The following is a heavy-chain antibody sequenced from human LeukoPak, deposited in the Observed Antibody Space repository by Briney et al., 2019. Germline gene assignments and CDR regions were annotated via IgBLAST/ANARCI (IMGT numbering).Heavy chain of an antibody. Sequence: PSGTLSLTCAVSGGSITSGNWWSWVRQPPGKGLEWIGYIFHSGSTNYNPSLKSRVTISVDTSKNQLSLKLSSVTAADTAVYYCARGAPGGNDYGDYWGQGTLVTVSS. CDR3: ARGAPGGNDYGDY. V-gene: IGHV4-4*02. CDR1: GGSITSGNW. CDR2: IFHSGST. J-gene: IGHJ4*02.